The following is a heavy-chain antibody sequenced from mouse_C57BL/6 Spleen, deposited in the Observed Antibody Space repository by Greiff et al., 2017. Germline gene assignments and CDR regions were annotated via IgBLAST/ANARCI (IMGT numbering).Heavy chain of an antibody. V-gene: IGHV1-39*01. CDR1: GYSFTDYN. J-gene: IGHJ4*01. D-gene: IGHD3-2*02. CDR3: GEGLGQLRSMDY. CDR2: INPNYGTT. Sequence: EVQLQQSGPELVKPGASVKISCKASGYSFTDYNMNWVKQSNGKSLEWIGVINPNYGTTSYNQKFKGKATLTVDQSSSTAYMQLNSLSAEDSAVYCCGEGLGQLRSMDYWGQGTSVTVSS.